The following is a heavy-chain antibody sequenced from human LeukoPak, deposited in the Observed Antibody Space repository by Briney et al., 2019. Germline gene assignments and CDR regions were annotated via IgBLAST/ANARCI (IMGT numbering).Heavy chain of an antibody. D-gene: IGHD3-10*01. CDR1: GYTFTSYG. Sequence: ASVKVSCKASGYTFTSYGISWVRQAPGQGLEWMGWISAYNGNTNYAQKLQGRVTMTTDTSTSTAYMELRSLRSDDTAVYYCAREESYYGSGIYYPNWFDPWGQGTLVTVSS. CDR2: ISAYNGNT. V-gene: IGHV1-18*01. CDR3: AREESYYGSGIYYPNWFDP. J-gene: IGHJ5*02.